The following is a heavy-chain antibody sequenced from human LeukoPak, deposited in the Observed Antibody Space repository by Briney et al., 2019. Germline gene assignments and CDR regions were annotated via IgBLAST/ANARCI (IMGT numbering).Heavy chain of an antibody. CDR2: ISSASNTI. CDR1: GFTFSSYS. J-gene: IGHJ5*02. CDR3: ARDGWFGDYNWFDP. Sequence: GEYLRLSWAASGFTFSSYSMNWVRQAPGKGLEWVSYISSASNTIYYADSVKGRFTISRDNAKNSLYLQMNSLRAEDTGMYYCARDGWFGDYNWFDPWGQGTLVTVSS. D-gene: IGHD3-10*01. V-gene: IGHV3-48*01.